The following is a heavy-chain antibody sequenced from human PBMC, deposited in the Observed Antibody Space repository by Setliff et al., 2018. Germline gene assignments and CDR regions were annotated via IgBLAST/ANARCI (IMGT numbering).Heavy chain of an antibody. CDR1: GFTLSSYS. D-gene: IGHD1-1*01. Sequence: GGSLRLSCAASGFTLSSYSLNWVRQAPGKGLEWVSSLDTTSSYIFYADSVKGRFTISRDNAKNSLYLQMNSLRADDTAVYYCARGGTTIRRYDCWGQGTLVTVSS. V-gene: IGHV3-21*01. J-gene: IGHJ4*02. CDR2: LDTTSSYI. CDR3: ARGGTTIRRYDC.